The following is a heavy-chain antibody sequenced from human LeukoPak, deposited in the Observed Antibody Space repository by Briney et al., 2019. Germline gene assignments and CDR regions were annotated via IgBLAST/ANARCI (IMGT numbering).Heavy chain of an antibody. Sequence: PSETLSLICTLSGASFRSGGQYWGWIRQTPGKGLEWIGDIFYNGKTNYNPSLKSRVTISLDTSRSQFSLRLSSVTASDTGVYYCARIFDGWGRGTLVTVSS. CDR3: ARIFDG. J-gene: IGHJ4*02. V-gene: IGHV4-61*08. CDR1: GASFRSGGQY. CDR2: IFYNGKT.